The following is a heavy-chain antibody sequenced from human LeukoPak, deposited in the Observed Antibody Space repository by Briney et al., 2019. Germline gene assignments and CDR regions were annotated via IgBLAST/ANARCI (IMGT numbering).Heavy chain of an antibody. J-gene: IGHJ4*02. CDR3: ARDGYSGSYYDY. D-gene: IGHD1-26*01. CDR2: IKTDGNEK. Sequence: GGSLRLPCAASGFSFSRYWMSWVRQAPGKGLEWVANIKTDGNEKYYVDSVKGRFTISRGNAKNSLYLQMNSLRAEDTAVYYCARDGYSGSYYDYWGQGTLVTVSS. CDR1: GFSFSRYW. V-gene: IGHV3-7*04.